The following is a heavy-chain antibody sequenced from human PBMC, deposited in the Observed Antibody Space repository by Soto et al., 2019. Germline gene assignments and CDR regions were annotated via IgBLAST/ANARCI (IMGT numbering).Heavy chain of an antibody. V-gene: IGHV3-15*07. J-gene: IGHJ4*01. Sequence: GGSLRLSCAASGFTSTNAWINWVRQAPGKGLEWVGRIKSKTDGGTTDYAEPVKGRFAISRDDSNNMVYLQMNSLKIEDTAVYYCTTDSYSPIIIVRFDYWGHGTLVTVSS. CDR2: IKSKTDGGTT. D-gene: IGHD1-26*01. CDR1: GFTSTNAW. CDR3: TTDSYSPIIIVRFDY.